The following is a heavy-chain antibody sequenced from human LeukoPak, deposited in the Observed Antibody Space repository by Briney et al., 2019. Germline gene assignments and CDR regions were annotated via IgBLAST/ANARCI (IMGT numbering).Heavy chain of an antibody. Sequence: GGSLRLSCAASGFTFCSYGMYWVRQAPGQGLEWVAVIWYDGSNKYYADSVKGRFTISRDNSKNTLYLQMNSLRAEDTAVYYCAKSRSFWSGYYFDYWGQGTLVTVSS. J-gene: IGHJ4*02. CDR3: AKSRSFWSGYYFDY. CDR1: GFTFCSYG. D-gene: IGHD3-3*01. V-gene: IGHV3-33*06. CDR2: IWYDGSNK.